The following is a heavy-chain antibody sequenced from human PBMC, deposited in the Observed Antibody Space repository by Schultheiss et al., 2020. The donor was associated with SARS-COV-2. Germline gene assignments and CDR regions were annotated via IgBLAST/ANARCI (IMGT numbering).Heavy chain of an antibody. Sequence: SETLSLTCTVSGGSISSYYWSWIRQPPGKGLEWIGEINHSGSTNYNPSLKSRVTISVDTSKNQFSLKLSSVTAADTAVYYCARDVVVPAARYYFDYWGQGTLVTVAS. CDR3: ARDVVVPAARYYFDY. CDR2: INHSGST. CDR1: GGSISSYY. V-gene: IGHV4-34*01. J-gene: IGHJ4*02. D-gene: IGHD2-2*01.